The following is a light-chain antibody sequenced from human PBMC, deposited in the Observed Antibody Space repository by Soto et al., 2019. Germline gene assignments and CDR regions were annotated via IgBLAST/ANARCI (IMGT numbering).Light chain of an antibody. V-gene: IGLV2-14*02. CDR1: SSDVGSYNL. J-gene: IGLJ1*01. CDR3: SSYTSSSTLDYV. CDR2: EVS. Sequence: QSVLTQPASVSGSPGQSITISCTGTSSDVGSYNLVSWYQQHPGKAPKLMIFEVSKRPSGVSNRFSGSKSGNTASLTISGLQAEDEADYYCSSYTSSSTLDYVFGTGTKVTVL.